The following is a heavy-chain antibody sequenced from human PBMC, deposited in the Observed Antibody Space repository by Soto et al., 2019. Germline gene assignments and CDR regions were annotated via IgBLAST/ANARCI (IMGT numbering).Heavy chain of an antibody. J-gene: IGHJ4*02. CDR1: GFTFSIYA. CDR2: LSGSGDTT. Sequence: VGSLRLSCAASGFTFSIYAMSWVRQAPGKGLEWVSTLSGSGDTTYYADSVKGRFSISRDNSKNTLFLQMNSLRAEDTAVYYCAKGEQWLPGDGLFDSWGQGTQVTVSS. V-gene: IGHV3-23*01. D-gene: IGHD6-19*01. CDR3: AKGEQWLPGDGLFDS.